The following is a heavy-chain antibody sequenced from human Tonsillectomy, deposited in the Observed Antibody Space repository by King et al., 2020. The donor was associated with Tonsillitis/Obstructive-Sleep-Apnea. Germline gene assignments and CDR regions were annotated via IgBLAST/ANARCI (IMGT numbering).Heavy chain of an antibody. J-gene: IGHJ2*01. D-gene: IGHD5-24*01. CDR1: GYSFTSYW. V-gene: IGHV5-10-1*03. CDR2: IDPSDSYT. CDR3: AGREDWYFDL. Sequence: VQLVESGAEVKKPGESLKISCKGSGYSFTSYWISWVRQMPGKGLEWMGRIDPSDSYTNYSPSFQGHVTISVDKSISTAYLQWSSLKASDTAVYYCAGREDWYFDLWGRGPLVTVSS.